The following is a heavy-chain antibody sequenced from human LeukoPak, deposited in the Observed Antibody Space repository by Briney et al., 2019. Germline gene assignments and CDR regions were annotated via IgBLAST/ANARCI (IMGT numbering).Heavy chain of an antibody. CDR2: ISSSSSYI. V-gene: IGHV3-21*01. J-gene: IGHJ6*03. CDR1: GFTFSSYS. D-gene: IGHD3-3*01. CDR3: AKIFGETYYYYYMDV. Sequence: GGSLRLSCAASGFTFSSYSMNWVRQAPGKGLEWVSSISSSSSYIYYADSVKGRFTISRDNAKNSLYLQMNSLRAEDTAVYYCAKIFGETYYYYYMDVWGKGTTVTVSS.